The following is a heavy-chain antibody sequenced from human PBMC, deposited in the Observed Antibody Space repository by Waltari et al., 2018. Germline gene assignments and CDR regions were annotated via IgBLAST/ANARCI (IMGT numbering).Heavy chain of an antibody. CDR3: ARQPHSYCGGDCYLFDY. J-gene: IGHJ4*02. D-gene: IGHD2-21*01. CDR1: GGSISSSSYY. CDR2: IYYSGRT. V-gene: IGHV4-39*01. Sequence: QLQLQESGPGLVKPSETLSLTCTVSGGSISSSSYYWGWIRQPPGKGLVWIGSIYYSGRTYPNPSLKSRVTICVDTSKNQFSLKLGSVTAADTAVYYCARQPHSYCGGDCYLFDYWGQGTLVTVSS.